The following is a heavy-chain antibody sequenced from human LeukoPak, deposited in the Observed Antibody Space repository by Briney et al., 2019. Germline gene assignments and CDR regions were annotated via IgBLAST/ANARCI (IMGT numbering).Heavy chain of an antibody. J-gene: IGHJ4*02. CDR2: ISYDGSNK. V-gene: IGHV3-30*18. Sequence: PGRSLRLSCAASGFTLSSYGMHWVRQAPGKGLEWVAVISYDGSNKYYADSVKGRFTISRDNSKNTLYLQMNSLRAEDTAVYYCANTFRWLQLKSALDYWGQGTLVAVSS. CDR1: GFTLSSYG. D-gene: IGHD5-24*01. CDR3: ANTFRWLQLKSALDY.